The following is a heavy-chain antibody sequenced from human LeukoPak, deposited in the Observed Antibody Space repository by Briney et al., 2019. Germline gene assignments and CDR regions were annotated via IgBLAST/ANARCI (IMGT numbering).Heavy chain of an antibody. CDR3: AREGVDYYGSGTYYLMYYFDY. V-gene: IGHV3-23*01. Sequence: GGSLRLSCAASGFTFSNAWMSWVRQAPGKGLEWVSGMSGSGGATYYADSVKGRFSISRDDPHNTLYLQMNSLRAEDTAVYFCAREGVDYYGSGTYYLMYYFDYWGQGALVTVSS. D-gene: IGHD3-10*01. CDR1: GFTFSNAW. J-gene: IGHJ4*02. CDR2: MSGSGGAT.